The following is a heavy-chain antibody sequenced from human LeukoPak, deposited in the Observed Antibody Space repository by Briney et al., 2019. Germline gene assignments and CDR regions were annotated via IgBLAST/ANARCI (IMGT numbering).Heavy chain of an antibody. V-gene: IGHV3-23*01. CDR2: ISGSGDNT. CDR1: GFTFSGFA. J-gene: IGHJ6*01. CDR3: AKMKGHPLPKYYMDV. D-gene: IGHD1-26*01. Sequence: GGSLRLSCAASGFTFSGFAMSWVRRTPGKGLEWASGISGSGDNTLYADSVNGRFTISRDNSKDTLYLEMNSLRAEDTAIYYCAKMKGHPLPKYYMDVWGQGTTVTVSS.